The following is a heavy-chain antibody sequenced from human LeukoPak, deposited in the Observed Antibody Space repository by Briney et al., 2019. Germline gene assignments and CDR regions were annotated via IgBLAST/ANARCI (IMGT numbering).Heavy chain of an antibody. Sequence: GGSLRLSCAASGFTLSDHIINWVRQLPGKRLEWVAYVSGSGSTVYYADSVKGRFTISRDNGKSSLYLQMNSLRVEDTALYYCVRQFASWGQGTLVTVSS. V-gene: IGHV3-48*01. J-gene: IGHJ4*02. CDR2: VSGSGSTV. CDR1: GFTLSDHI. CDR3: VRQFAS.